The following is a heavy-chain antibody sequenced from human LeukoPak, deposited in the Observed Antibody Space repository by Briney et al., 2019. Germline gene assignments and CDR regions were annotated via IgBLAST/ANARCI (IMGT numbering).Heavy chain of an antibody. CDR2: IYYSGST. D-gene: IGHD3-22*01. Sequence: SETLSLTCTVSGGSINSYYWSWIRQPPGKGLEWIGYIYYSGSTNYNPSLKSRVTISVDTSKNQFSLKLSSVTAADTAVYFCARGPYSYDSSGAFDIWGQGTMVTVS. CDR1: GGSINSYY. CDR3: ARGPYSYDSSGAFDI. V-gene: IGHV4-59*08. J-gene: IGHJ3*02.